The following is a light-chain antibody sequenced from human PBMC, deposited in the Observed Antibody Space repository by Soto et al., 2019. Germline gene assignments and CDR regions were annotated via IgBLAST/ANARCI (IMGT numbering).Light chain of an antibody. CDR3: QRTYATPQIT. CDR2: GSS. V-gene: IGKV1-39*01. Sequence: DSQLTQSPSSLSASVGHRVIIPCRASQSISINLNWYQLKPGKAPNLRXIGSSYLKSGFPTRFSGSGSGTDFTLTISSLQAEAYAIYFYQRTYATPQITFGQGTRLEIK. CDR1: QSISIN. J-gene: IGKJ5*01.